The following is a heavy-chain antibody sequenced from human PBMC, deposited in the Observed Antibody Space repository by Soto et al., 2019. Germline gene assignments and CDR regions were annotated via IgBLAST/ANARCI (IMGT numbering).Heavy chain of an antibody. Sequence: TSETLSLTCAVSGGSISSSNWWSWVRQPPGKGLEWIGEIYHSGSTNYNPSLKSRVTISVDKSKNQFSLKLSSVTAADTAVYYCARCYGSGSSYHYYYGMDVWGQGTTVTVSS. D-gene: IGHD3-10*01. J-gene: IGHJ6*02. V-gene: IGHV4-4*02. CDR2: IYHSGST. CDR3: ARCYGSGSSYHYYYGMDV. CDR1: GGSISSSNW.